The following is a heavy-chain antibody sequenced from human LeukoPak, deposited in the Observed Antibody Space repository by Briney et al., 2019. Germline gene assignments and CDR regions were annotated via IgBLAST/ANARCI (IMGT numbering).Heavy chain of an antibody. CDR1: GFTFSSYS. Sequence: PGGSLRLSCAASGFTFSSYSMIWVRQAPEKGLEWVSYISTGSSTIYYADSVKGRFTISRDNAKNSLYLQMNSLRDEDTAVYYCARDVERTGGTYYYGSGSPRGWGQGTLVTVSS. J-gene: IGHJ4*02. CDR3: ARDVERTGGTYYYGSGSPRG. V-gene: IGHV3-48*02. D-gene: IGHD3-10*01. CDR2: ISTGSSTI.